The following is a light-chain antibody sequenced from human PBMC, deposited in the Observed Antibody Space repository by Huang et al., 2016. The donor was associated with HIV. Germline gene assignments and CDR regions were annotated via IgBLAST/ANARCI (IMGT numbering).Light chain of an antibody. V-gene: IGKV3-15*01. CDR1: QNVYSN. CDR3: LQYYDWPPWT. CDR2: GSS. J-gene: IGKJ1*01. Sequence: ETVMTQSPASLSLSPGERATLSCRAGQNVYSNLAWYQHKTGQAPRLLIYGSSTRATGVPARFSGSGSGTEFALTISSLQSEDFAVYYCLQYYDWPPWTFGQGTKVEIK.